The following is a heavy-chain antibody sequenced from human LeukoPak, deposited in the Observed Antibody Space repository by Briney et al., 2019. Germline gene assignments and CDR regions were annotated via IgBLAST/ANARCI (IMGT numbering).Heavy chain of an antibody. CDR3: ARDHYDILTDYSLDAFDI. Sequence: SETLSLTCTVSGYSISSNYYWGWIRQPPGKGLEWIGSIYHSGSTYYNPSLKSRVTISVDTSKNQFSLKLSSVTAADTAVYYCARDHYDILTDYSLDAFDIWGQGTLVTVSS. J-gene: IGHJ3*02. D-gene: IGHD3-9*01. V-gene: IGHV4-38-2*02. CDR2: IYHSGST. CDR1: GYSISSNYY.